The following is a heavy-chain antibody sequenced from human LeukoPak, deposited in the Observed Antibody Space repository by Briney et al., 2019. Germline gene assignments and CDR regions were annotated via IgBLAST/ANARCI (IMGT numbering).Heavy chain of an antibody. D-gene: IGHD1-26*01. CDR3: AKDIVPGPGLSGSYDY. CDR2: ISWNSGSI. J-gene: IGHJ4*02. Sequence: GGSLRLSCAASGFTFNDYAMHWVRQAPGKGLEWVSGISWNSGSIGYADSVKGRFTISRDNAKNSLYLQMNSLRAEDTALYYCAKDIVPGPGLSGSYDYWGQGTLVTVSS. CDR1: GFTFNDYA. V-gene: IGHV3-9*01.